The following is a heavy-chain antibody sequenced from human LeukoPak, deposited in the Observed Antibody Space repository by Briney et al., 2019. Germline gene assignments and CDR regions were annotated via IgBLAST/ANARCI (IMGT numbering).Heavy chain of an antibody. CDR2: INSDGSTT. Sequence: GGSLRLSCAASGFTLSSYWMNWLRQGPGKGLVWVSRINSDGSTTSYADSVKGRFTISRGNAKNTLYLQMNSLRAEDTAVYYCARGPYSGLATYYNDYWGQGTVVTVSS. V-gene: IGHV3-74*01. J-gene: IGHJ4*02. CDR3: ARGPYSGLATYYNDY. D-gene: IGHD3-10*01. CDR1: GFTLSSYW.